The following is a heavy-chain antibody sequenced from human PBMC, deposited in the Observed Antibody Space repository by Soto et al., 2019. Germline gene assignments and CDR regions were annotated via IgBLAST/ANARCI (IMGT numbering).Heavy chain of an antibody. CDR1: GFTFSSYG. J-gene: IGHJ4*02. D-gene: IGHD6-13*01. V-gene: IGHV3-33*01. CDR3: ARVSSYSSSWSFPFDY. Sequence: PGGSLRLSCAASGFTFSSYGMHWVRQAPGKGLEWVAVIWYDGSNKYYADSVKGRFTISRDNSKNTLYLQMNSLRAEDTAVYYCARVSSYSSSWSFPFDYWGQGTLVTVSS. CDR2: IWYDGSNK.